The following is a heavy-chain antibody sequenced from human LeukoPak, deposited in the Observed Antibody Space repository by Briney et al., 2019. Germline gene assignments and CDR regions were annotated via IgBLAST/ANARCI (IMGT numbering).Heavy chain of an antibody. J-gene: IGHJ6*02. V-gene: IGHV3-21*01. CDR2: MSGIGGFV. Sequence: GSLRLSCAASGFTFSAYTMNWVRQAPGKGLEWVSSMSGIGGFVHYADSVKGRFTISRDNAKSSLYLQMNSLRAEDTAVYFCAGDDYSDSPTYYNGMDVWGQGTAVTVSS. D-gene: IGHD4/OR15-4a*01. CDR1: GFTFSAYT. CDR3: AGDDYSDSPTYYNGMDV.